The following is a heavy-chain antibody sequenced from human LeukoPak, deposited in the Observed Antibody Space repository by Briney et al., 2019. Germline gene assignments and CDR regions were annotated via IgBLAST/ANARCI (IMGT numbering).Heavy chain of an antibody. J-gene: IGHJ1*01. CDR2: ISGSGGSI. D-gene: IGHD3-10*02. CDR1: GFTFISYA. V-gene: IGHV3-23*01. Sequence: PGGSLRLSCAASGFTFISYAMSWVRQAPGKGLEWVSAISGSGGSIYYADSVKGRLTVSRDNSKNMLYLQMNTLRAEDTAVYYCAKDEDARPMYFQDWGQGTLVTVSS. CDR3: AKDEDARPMYFQD.